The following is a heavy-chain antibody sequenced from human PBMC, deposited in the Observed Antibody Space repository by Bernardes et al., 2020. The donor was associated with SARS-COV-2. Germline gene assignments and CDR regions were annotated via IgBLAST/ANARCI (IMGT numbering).Heavy chain of an antibody. D-gene: IGHD2-2*01. J-gene: IGHJ5*02. CDR3: AREPSRRADL. CDR1: GFPFDSSG. Sequence: SRKLSCVASGFPFDSSGMSWVRQAPGKGLEWVAYITAGSHRSISADFVKGQFTISRDNSKNTLYLQLNSLRVEDTAMYYCAREPSRRADLWGQGTLVTVSS. V-gene: IGHV3-23*01. CDR2: ITAGSHRS.